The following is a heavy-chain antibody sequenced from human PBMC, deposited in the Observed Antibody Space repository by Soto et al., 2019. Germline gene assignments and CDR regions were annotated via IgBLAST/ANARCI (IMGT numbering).Heavy chain of an antibody. J-gene: IGHJ4*02. D-gene: IGHD4-4*01. CDR2: ISAYNGNT. Sequence: QVQLVQSGAEVKKPGASVKVSCKASGYTFTSYGISWVRQAPGQGLEWMGWISAYNGNTNYAQKLQGRVTMTTDTATSTAYMELRSLRSDDTAVYYCARAENDYSHYGGYHFDYWGQGTLVTVSS. V-gene: IGHV1-18*01. CDR1: GYTFTSYG. CDR3: ARAENDYSHYGGYHFDY.